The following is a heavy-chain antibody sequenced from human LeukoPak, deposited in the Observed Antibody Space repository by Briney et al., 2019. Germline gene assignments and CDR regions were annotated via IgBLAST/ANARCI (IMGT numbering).Heavy chain of an antibody. CDR2: INPNSGGT. V-gene: IGHV1-2*02. D-gene: IGHD3-10*01. CDR1: GYTFTGYY. CDR3: ARVRGAGVPCDY. J-gene: IGHJ4*02. Sequence: GASVKVSCKASGYTFTGYYMHWVRQAPGQGLEWMGWINPNSGGTNYAQKFQGRVPMTRDTSISTAYMELSRLRSDDTAVYYCARVRGAGVPCDYRGQGTLVTVSS.